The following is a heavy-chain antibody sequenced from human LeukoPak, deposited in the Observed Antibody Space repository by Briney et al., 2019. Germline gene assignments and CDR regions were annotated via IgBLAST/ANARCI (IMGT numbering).Heavy chain of an antibody. CDR1: GFTFSSYA. Sequence: GRSLRLSCAASGFTFSSYAMHWVRQAPGKGLEWVAVISYDGSNKYYADSVKGRFTISRDNSKNTLYLQMNSLRAEDTALYYCAKFGHPLTDYYDSSGYYDYWGQGTLVTVSS. V-gene: IGHV3-30-3*02. D-gene: IGHD3-22*01. CDR3: AKFGHPLTDYYDSSGYYDY. J-gene: IGHJ4*02. CDR2: ISYDGSNK.